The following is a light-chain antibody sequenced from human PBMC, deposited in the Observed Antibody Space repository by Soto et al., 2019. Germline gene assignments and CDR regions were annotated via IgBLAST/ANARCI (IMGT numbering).Light chain of an antibody. J-gene: IGKJ2*01. V-gene: IGKV3-20*01. CDR2: GAS. CDR3: HHYGSSLPDT. Sequence: EIVLTQSPGTLSLSPGERATLSCRASQSVSSSYLVWYQQRPGQAPRLLIYGASSRATGIPDRFSGSGSGTDFTLTISRLEPEDFAVYYCHHYGSSLPDTFGQGTKVDIK. CDR1: QSVSSSY.